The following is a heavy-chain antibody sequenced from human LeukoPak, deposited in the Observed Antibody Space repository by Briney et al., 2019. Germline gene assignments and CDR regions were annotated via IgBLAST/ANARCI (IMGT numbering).Heavy chain of an antibody. CDR2: IYYSGST. D-gene: IGHD5-12*01. CDR3: ARDGGEWIRLSRAITWFDP. Sequence: WVRQAPGKGLEWIGIIYYSGSTYYNPSLRSRVTISVDTSKNQLSLRVSSVTAADTAVYYCARDGGEWIRLSRAITWFDPWGQGILVTVSS. V-gene: IGHV4-39*07. J-gene: IGHJ5*02.